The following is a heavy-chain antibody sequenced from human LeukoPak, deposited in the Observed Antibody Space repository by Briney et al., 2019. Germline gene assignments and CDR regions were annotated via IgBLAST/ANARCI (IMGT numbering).Heavy chain of an antibody. CDR3: AKDWSGSDYFDY. J-gene: IGHJ4*02. D-gene: IGHD1-14*01. CDR2: ISASGAGT. V-gene: IGHV3-23*01. Sequence: GGSLRLSCAASGFIFNTYAMSWVRQAPGKGLEWVSSISASGAGTYYADSVKGRFTISRDNSENTVYLQMNSLRAEDTAIYYCAKDWSGSDYFDYWGQGTLVTVSS. CDR1: GFIFNTYA.